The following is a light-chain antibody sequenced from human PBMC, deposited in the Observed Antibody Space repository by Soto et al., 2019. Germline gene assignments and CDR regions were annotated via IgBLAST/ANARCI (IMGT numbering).Light chain of an antibody. V-gene: IGLV2-14*01. CDR3: SSYTSSSVV. CDR2: DVS. J-gene: IGLJ2*01. CDR1: SSDVGGYNY. Sequence: QSVLTQPASVSGYPGQSITISCTGTSSDVGGYNYVSWYQQHPGKAPILMIYDVSNRPSGVSNRFSGSKSGNTASLTISGLQAEDEADYYCSSYTSSSVVFGGGTQLTVL.